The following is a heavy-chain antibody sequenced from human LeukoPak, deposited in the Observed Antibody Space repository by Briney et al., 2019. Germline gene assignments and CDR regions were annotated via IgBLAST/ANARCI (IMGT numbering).Heavy chain of an antibody. CDR1: GYTFTSYD. Sequence: ASVKVSCKASGYTFTSYDINWVRQAPGQGLEWMGIINPSGGSTSYAQKFQGRVTMTRDTSTSTVYMELSSLRSEDTAVYYCARTDTAMVPYYYYYGMDVWGKGTTVTVSS. V-gene: IGHV1-46*01. CDR2: INPSGGST. J-gene: IGHJ6*04. CDR3: ARTDTAMVPYYYYYGMDV. D-gene: IGHD5-18*01.